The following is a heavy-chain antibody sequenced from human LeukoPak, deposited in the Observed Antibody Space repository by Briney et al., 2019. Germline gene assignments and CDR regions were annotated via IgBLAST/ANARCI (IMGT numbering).Heavy chain of an antibody. J-gene: IGHJ4*02. CDR1: GGSISSSSYY. CDR3: ARLNSSGKYLYLSFDY. CDR2: IYYSGST. V-gene: IGHV4-39*01. D-gene: IGHD3-22*01. Sequence: SETLSLTCTVSGGSISSSSYYWGWIRQPPGKGREGIGSIYYSGSTYYNPSLKSRVTISVDTSKNQFSLKLSSVTAADTAVYYCARLNSSGKYLYLSFDYWGQGTRVTVSS.